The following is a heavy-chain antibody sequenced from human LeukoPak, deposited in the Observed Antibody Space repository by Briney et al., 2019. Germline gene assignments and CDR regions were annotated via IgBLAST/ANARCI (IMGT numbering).Heavy chain of an antibody. Sequence: SQTLSLTCTVSGGSISSGDYYWSWIRQPPGKGLEWIGYIYYSGSTYYNPSLKSRVTISVYTSKTQFSLKLISVTAADTAVYYCASSIVVVPAAMDYYYMDVWGKGTTVTVSS. V-gene: IGHV4-30-4*08. J-gene: IGHJ6*03. D-gene: IGHD2-2*01. CDR2: IYYSGST. CDR1: GGSISSGDYY. CDR3: ASSIVVVPAAMDYYYMDV.